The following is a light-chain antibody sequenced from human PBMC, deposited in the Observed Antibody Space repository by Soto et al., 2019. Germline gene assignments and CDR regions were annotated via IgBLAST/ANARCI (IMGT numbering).Light chain of an antibody. J-gene: IGLJ1*01. CDR2: EVS. Sequence: QSVLTQPASVSGSPGQSITISCTGTSSDVGGYNYVSWYQQHPGKAPKLMIYEVSNRPSGVSNRFSGSKSGNTASLTISGLQAEDEADYYCSSYTSSSTSSYDFGTGTKLTVL. CDR1: SSDVGGYNY. CDR3: SSYTSSSTSSYD. V-gene: IGLV2-14*01.